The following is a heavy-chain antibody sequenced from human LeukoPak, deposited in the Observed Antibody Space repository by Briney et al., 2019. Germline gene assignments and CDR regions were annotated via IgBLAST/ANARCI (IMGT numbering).Heavy chain of an antibody. Sequence: GGSLRLSCAASGFTFADYAMHWVRQTPGKGLEWVSGISWNSGNIDYADSVKGRFTISRDNAKNSLYLQMNSLRAEDMALYYCAKGIAAAVYTYYFDYWGQGTLVTVSS. CDR3: AKGIAAAVYTYYFDY. CDR2: ISWNSGNI. V-gene: IGHV3-9*03. J-gene: IGHJ4*02. D-gene: IGHD6-13*01. CDR1: GFTFADYA.